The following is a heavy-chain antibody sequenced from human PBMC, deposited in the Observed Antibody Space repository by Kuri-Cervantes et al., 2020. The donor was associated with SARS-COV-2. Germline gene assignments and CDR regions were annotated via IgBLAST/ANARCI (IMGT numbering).Heavy chain of an antibody. V-gene: IGHV4-61*05. CDR1: GGSISSSSYY. CDR3: ARGRGYSGWRLNWFDP. CDR2: IYYSGST. Sequence: GSLRLSCTVSGGSISSSSYYWGWIRQPPGKGLEWIGYIYYSGSTNYNPSLKSRVTISVDTSKNQFSLKLSSVTAADTAVYYCARGRGYSGWRLNWFDPWGQGTLVTVSS. D-gene: IGHD5-12*01. J-gene: IGHJ5*02.